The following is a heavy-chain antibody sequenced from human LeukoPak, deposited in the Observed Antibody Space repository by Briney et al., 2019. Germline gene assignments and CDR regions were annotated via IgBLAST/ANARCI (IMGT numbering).Heavy chain of an antibody. D-gene: IGHD4-17*01. CDR3: AKDYYGDYEGSAFDY. V-gene: IGHV3-30*18. CDR1: GFTFSSYG. CDR2: ISYDGSNK. J-gene: IGHJ4*02. Sequence: GGSLRLSCAASGFTFSSYGMHWVRQAPGKGLEWVAVISYDGSNKYYADSVKGRFTISRDNSKNTLYLQMNSLRAEDTAVYYCAKDYYGDYEGSAFDYWGQGTLVTVSS.